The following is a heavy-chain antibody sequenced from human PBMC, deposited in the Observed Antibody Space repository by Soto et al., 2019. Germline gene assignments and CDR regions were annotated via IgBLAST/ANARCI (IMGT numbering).Heavy chain of an antibody. CDR2: IYYSGST. Sequence: PSETLSLTCTVSGGSISSYYWSWIRQPPGKGLEWIGYIYYSGSTNYNPSLKSRVTISVDTSKNQFSLKLSSVTAADTAVYYCVGKSYWGQGTLVTVSS. J-gene: IGHJ4*02. CDR1: GGSISSYY. CDR3: VGKSY. V-gene: IGHV4-59*01.